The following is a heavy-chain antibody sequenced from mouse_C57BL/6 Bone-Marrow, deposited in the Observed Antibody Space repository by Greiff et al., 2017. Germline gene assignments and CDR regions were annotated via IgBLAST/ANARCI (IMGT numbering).Heavy chain of an antibody. CDR1: GFTFSSYG. D-gene: IGHD2-5*01. J-gene: IGHJ2*01. Sequence: EVMLVESGGDLVKPGGSLKLSCAASGFTFSSYGMSWVRQTPDKRLEWVATISSGGSYTYYPDSVKGRFTISRDNAKNTLYLQMSSLKSEDTAMYYCARPPPYYSNPYYFDYWGQGTTLTVSS. CDR2: ISSGGSYT. V-gene: IGHV5-6*01. CDR3: ARPPPYYSNPYYFDY.